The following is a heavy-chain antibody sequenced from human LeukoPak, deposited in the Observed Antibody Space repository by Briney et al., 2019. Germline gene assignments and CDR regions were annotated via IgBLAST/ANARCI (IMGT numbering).Heavy chain of an antibody. CDR1: GYTFTGYY. J-gene: IGHJ4*02. V-gene: IGHV1-2*02. Sequence: GASVKVSCKASGYTFTGYYMHWVRQAPGQGLEWMGWINPNSGGTNYAQKFQGRVTMTRDTSISTAYMELSRLRSDDTAVRYCARYYDFWSGFDYWGQGTLVTVSS. CDR3: ARYYDFWSGFDY. CDR2: INPNSGGT. D-gene: IGHD3-3*01.